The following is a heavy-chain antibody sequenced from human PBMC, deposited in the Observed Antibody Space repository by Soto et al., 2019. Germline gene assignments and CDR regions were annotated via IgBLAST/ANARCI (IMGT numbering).Heavy chain of an antibody. D-gene: IGHD2-2*02. J-gene: IGHJ4*02. CDR2: IIPMFGTS. CDR1: GGTFSGYA. Sequence: ASVKVSCKASGGTFSGYAISWVRQAPGQGLEWMGEIIPMFGTSNYAQKFQGRVTITADESTSTAYMELSSLRSEDTAVYYCGRGSCSSTSCYKEYYFDLWGQGTLVTVSS. V-gene: IGHV1-69*13. CDR3: GRGSCSSTSCYKEYYFDL.